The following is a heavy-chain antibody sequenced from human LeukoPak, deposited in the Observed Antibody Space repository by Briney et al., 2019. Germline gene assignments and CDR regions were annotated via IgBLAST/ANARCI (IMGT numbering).Heavy chain of an antibody. V-gene: IGHV4-39*01. CDR1: GGSVNMSGYY. CDR3: ATKSWSSGYYEGLDY. Sequence: PSETLSLTCTVSGGSVNMSGYYWGWVRQPPGRGLEWVGSIYHTGSLYYNAPLKSRVTISVDTSKNQFSLKVNSVTVADTAVYYCATKSWSSGYYEGLDYWGQGTLVTVSS. J-gene: IGHJ4*02. D-gene: IGHD6-19*01. CDR2: IYHTGSL.